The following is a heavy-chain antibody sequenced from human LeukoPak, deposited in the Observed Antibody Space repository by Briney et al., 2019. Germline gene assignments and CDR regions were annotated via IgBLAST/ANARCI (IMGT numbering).Heavy chain of an antibody. CDR3: ARPSGGEEGTAFDI. CDR1: GYSISSGYY. Sequence: SETLSLTCAVSGYSISSGYYWGWIRQPPGKGLEWIGSIYHSGSTYYNPSLKSRVTISVDTSKNQFSLKLSSVTAADTAVYYCARPSGGEEGTAFDIWAKGQWSPSLQ. CDR2: IYHSGST. J-gene: IGHJ3*02. D-gene: IGHD3-10*01. V-gene: IGHV4-38-2*01.